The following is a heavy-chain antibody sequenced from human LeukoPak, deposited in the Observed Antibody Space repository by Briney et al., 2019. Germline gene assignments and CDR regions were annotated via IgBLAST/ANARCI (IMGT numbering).Heavy chain of an antibody. CDR1: GYSFTNYW. Sequence: GESLKLSCKGTGYSFTNYWIGWVRQMPGKGLEWMGMISPHDSDPRYSPSFQGQVTISADKSITTAYLQWSSLKASDTAIYYCARRCDSGGYRFWFDPWGQGTLVTVSS. J-gene: IGHJ5*02. V-gene: IGHV5-51*01. CDR2: ISPHDSDP. D-gene: IGHD3-16*02. CDR3: ARRCDSGGYRFWFDP.